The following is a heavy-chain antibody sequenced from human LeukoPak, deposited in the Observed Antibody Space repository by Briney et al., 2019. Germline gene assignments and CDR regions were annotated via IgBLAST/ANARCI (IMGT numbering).Heavy chain of an antibody. D-gene: IGHD3-22*01. CDR3: ARDGVFHDSDGYSFDY. CDR1: NYSVTSGYF. Sequence: SETLSLTCAVSNYSVTSGYFWGWIRQPPGKGLEWIASIYHSGTTYYNPSLRNRVTLFVDTSKNQFSLKLTSLTAADTAVYYCARDGVFHDSDGYSFDYWGQGTLVTVSS. CDR2: IYHSGTT. J-gene: IGHJ4*02. V-gene: IGHV4-38-2*02.